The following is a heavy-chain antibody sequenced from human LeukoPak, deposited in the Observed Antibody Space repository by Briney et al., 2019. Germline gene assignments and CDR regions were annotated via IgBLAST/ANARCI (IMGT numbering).Heavy chain of an antibody. Sequence: PSETLSLTCTASGGSISSYYMSWIRQPPGKGLEWIWYIYTCECTNYTPSLQSQVTISVHKSKHQFSLKLSSVPAADTAVYYCARHIGVPDVNWFDPLGQGTLVTVSS. CDR1: GGSISSYY. J-gene: IGHJ5*02. CDR2: IYTCECT. D-gene: IGHD2-2*01. V-gene: IGHV4-4*09. CDR3: ARHIGVPDVNWFDP.